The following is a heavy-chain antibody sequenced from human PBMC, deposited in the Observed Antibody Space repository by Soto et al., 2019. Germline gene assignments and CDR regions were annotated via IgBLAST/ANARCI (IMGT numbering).Heavy chain of an antibody. D-gene: IGHD3-10*01. Sequence: GGSLRLSCAASGFTVSSNYMSWVRQAPGKGLEWVSVIYSGGSTYYADSVKGRFTISRDNSKNTVYLQMNSLRAEDTAVYYCARDLHGSDNYVFDCWGQGILVTVSS. CDR2: IYSGGST. CDR3: ARDLHGSDNYVFDC. CDR1: GFTVSSNY. J-gene: IGHJ4*02. V-gene: IGHV3-66*01.